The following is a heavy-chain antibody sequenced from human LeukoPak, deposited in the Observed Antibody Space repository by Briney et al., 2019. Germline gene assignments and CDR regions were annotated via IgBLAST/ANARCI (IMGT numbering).Heavy chain of an antibody. CDR1: GYTFTSYG. CDR3: ARAEDTAMVTGIDY. D-gene: IGHD5-18*01. CDR2: ISAYNGNT. J-gene: IGHJ4*02. V-gene: IGHV1-18*01. Sequence: GASVKVSCKASGYTFTSYGISWVRQAPGQGLERMGWISAYNGNTNYAQKLQGRVTMTTDTSTSTAYMELRSLRSDDTAVYYCARAEDTAMVTGIDYWGQGTLVTVSS.